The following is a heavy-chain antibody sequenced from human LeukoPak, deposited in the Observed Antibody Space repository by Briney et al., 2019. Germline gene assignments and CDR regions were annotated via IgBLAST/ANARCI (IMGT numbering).Heavy chain of an antibody. V-gene: IGHV4-34*01. CDR1: GGSFGGFY. Sequence: SETLSLACAVDGGSFGGFYWSWIRQPPGKGLEWIGEINHSGSTNYNPSLKSRVTISVATSKNQFSLKLSSVTAADTAVYYCARVEGAVQLWYFDLWGRGTLVTVSS. J-gene: IGHJ2*01. CDR2: INHSGST. CDR3: ARVEGAVQLWYFDL. D-gene: IGHD1-1*01.